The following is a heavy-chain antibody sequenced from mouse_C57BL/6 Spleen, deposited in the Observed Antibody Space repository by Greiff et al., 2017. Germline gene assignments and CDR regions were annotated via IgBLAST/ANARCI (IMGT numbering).Heavy chain of an antibody. Sequence: VQLQQSGPGLVQPSQSLSITCTVSGFSLTSYGVHWVRQSPGKGLEWLGVIWRGGSTAYNAAFISRLSISKDNSKSQVFFKMNSLQADDTAIYYCARNYYGSSYFDYWGQGTTLTVSS. CDR2: IWRGGST. J-gene: IGHJ2*01. V-gene: IGHV2-2*01. CDR1: GFSLTSYG. D-gene: IGHD1-1*01. CDR3: ARNYYGSSYFDY.